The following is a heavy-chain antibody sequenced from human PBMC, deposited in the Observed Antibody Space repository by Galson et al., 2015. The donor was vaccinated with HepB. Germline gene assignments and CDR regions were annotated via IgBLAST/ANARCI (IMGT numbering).Heavy chain of an antibody. CDR1: GGSISSYY. Sequence: QVQLQESGPGLVKPSETLSLTCTISGGSISSYYWSWIRQPPGKGLEWIGYIYYSGSTNYNPSLKSRVTISVDTSKNQFSLKLSSVTAADTAVYYCARVGDFGECFQHWGQGTLVTVSS. V-gene: IGHV4-59*01. CDR3: ARVGDFGECFQH. J-gene: IGHJ1*01. D-gene: IGHD3-3*01. CDR2: IYYSGST.